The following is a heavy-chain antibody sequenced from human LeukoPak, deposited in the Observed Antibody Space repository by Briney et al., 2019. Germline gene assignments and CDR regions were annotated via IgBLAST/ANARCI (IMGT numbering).Heavy chain of an antibody. Sequence: GASVKVSCKASGYTFTTYEIHWVRQAPGQGLEWMGWINPNSGGTNYAQKFQGRVTMTRDTSISTAYMELSRLRSDDTAVYYCARGSIVGATFDYFDYWGQGTLVTVSS. J-gene: IGHJ4*02. CDR2: INPNSGGT. V-gene: IGHV1-2*02. CDR3: ARGSIVGATFDYFDY. CDR1: GYTFTTYE. D-gene: IGHD1-26*01.